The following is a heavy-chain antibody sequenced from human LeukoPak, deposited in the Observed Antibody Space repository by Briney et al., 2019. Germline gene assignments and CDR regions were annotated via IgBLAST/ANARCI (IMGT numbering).Heavy chain of an antibody. V-gene: IGHV3-23*01. CDR2: ISDSGANT. CDR1: GFTFSSYS. Sequence: GGTLRLSCAASGFTFSSYSMSWVRQAPGKGLEWVSIISDSGANTYYADSVRGRFTISRDNAKNSLYLQMNSLRAEDTAVYYCARDGTLYSSSWYGAFDIWGQGRMVTVSS. CDR3: ARDGTLYSSSWYGAFDI. J-gene: IGHJ3*02. D-gene: IGHD6-13*01.